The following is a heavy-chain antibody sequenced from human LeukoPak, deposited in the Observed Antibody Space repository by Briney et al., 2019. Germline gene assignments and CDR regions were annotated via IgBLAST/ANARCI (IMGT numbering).Heavy chain of an antibody. D-gene: IGHD3-10*01. J-gene: IGHJ4*02. CDR1: GYTFTGYY. CDR2: INPNSGGT. Sequence: ASVKVSCKASGYTFTGYYMHWVRQAPGQGLEWMGWINPNSGGTNYAQKFQGRVTMTRDTSISTAYMELSRLRSDDTAVYYCARGLVRGVIIRDHLGYWGQGTLVTVSS. V-gene: IGHV1-2*02. CDR3: ARGLVRGVIIRDHLGY.